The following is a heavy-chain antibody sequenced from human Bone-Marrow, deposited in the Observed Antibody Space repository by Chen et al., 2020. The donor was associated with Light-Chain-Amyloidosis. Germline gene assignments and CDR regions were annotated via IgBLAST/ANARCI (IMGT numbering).Heavy chain of an antibody. V-gene: IGHV4-39*07. CDR2: IFYSGST. CDR1: GRSIRSSSHY. J-gene: IGHJ5*02. CDR3: ARVALISVAAAGSWFDP. D-gene: IGHD6-13*01. Sequence: QLQLHESGPGLVKPSETLSRTCTVSGRSIRSSSHYWGWIRQPPGKGLEWMGSIFYSGSTHYNPSLKSRVTISVDTSKNQFSLKLTSVTAADTAVYYCARVALISVAAAGSWFDPWGQGTLVTVSS.